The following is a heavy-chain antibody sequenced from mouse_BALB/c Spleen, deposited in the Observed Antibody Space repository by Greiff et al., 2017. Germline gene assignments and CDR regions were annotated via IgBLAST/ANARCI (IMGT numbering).Heavy chain of an antibody. J-gene: IGHJ4*01. D-gene: IGHD1-1*01. CDR3: ARESPYYYGSSGDAMDY. CDR1: GYTFTSYW. Sequence: VQLQQSGAELAKPGASVKMSCKASGYTFTSYWMHWVKQRPEQGLEWIGRIDPANGNTKYDPKFQGKATITADTSSNTAYLQLSSLTSEDTAVYYCARESPYYYGSSGDAMDYWGQGTSVTVSS. CDR2: IDPANGNT. V-gene: IGHV14-3*02.